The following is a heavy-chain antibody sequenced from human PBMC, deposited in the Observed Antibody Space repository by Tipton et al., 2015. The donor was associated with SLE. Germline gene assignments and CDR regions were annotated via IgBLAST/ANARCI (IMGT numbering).Heavy chain of an antibody. CDR3: ARERIEEYGSKENWIDP. CDR2: INHSGCT. Sequence: TLSLTCAVYGGSFSGYYWSWLRQSPGKGLEWIGEINHSGCTNYNPSLKSRVPISVDRSNHQFSVNLSCVTAADTAVYYCARERIEEYGSKENWIDPWGQGTLVTVSS. V-gene: IGHV4-34*01. D-gene: IGHD2-2*01. CDR1: GGSFSGYY. J-gene: IGHJ5*02.